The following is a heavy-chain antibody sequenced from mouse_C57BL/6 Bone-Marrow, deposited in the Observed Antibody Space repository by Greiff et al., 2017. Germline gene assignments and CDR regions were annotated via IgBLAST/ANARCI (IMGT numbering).Heavy chain of an antibody. J-gene: IGHJ3*01. CDR1: GYTFTDYN. Sequence: EVKLQESGPELVKPGASVKMSCKASGYTFTDYNMPWVKQSHGKRLEWIGYINPNNGGTSYNQKFKGKATLTVNKSSSTAYMELRSLTSEDSAVYYCARKHEYDVGFAYWGQGTLVTVSA. CDR3: ARKHEYDVGFAY. D-gene: IGHD2-4*01. V-gene: IGHV1-22*01. CDR2: INPNNGGT.